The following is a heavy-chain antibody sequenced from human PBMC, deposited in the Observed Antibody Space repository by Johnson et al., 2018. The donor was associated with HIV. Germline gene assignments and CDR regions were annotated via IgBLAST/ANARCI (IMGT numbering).Heavy chain of an antibody. CDR2: IRYDGSNK. D-gene: IGHD6-19*01. CDR3: VSVAGLFAPFDI. J-gene: IGHJ3*02. Sequence: QVQLVESGGGVVQPGGSLRLSCAASGFSFSSYGFHWVRQAPGKGLEWVAFIRYDGSNKYYADSVKGRFTISRDNSKNTLYLQMNSLRAEDTAVYYVVSVAGLFAPFDIWGQGTMVTVSS. CDR1: GFSFSSYG. V-gene: IGHV3-30*02.